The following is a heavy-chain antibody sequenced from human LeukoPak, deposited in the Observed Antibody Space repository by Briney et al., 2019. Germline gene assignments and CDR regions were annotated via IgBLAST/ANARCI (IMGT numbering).Heavy chain of an antibody. CDR2: IHYSGST. Sequence: PSETLSLTCTVSGDSIIGYYWSWIRQPPGKGLEWIGYIHYSGSTNYNPSLQSRVTISVDTSRSHFSLKLSSATAADTAVYYCARGERLGPDFWGQGTLVTVSS. J-gene: IGHJ4*02. CDR1: GDSIIGYY. D-gene: IGHD1-1*01. V-gene: IGHV4-59*01. CDR3: ARGERLGPDF.